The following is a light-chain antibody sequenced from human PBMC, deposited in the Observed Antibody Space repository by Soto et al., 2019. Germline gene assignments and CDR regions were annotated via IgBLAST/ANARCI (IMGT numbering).Light chain of an antibody. CDR2: ESS. J-gene: IGKJ2*01. V-gene: IGKV1-5*03. CDR3: HQYNSYPYT. CDR1: QRISSW. Sequence: DIQMTQAPATLSASVGDRVTITCRASQRISSWLAWYQQKPGKAPDVLIYESSTLESGVPSRFSGRGSGTVFSLTISSLQPDDFATYYCHQYNSYPYTFGQVTKLEIK.